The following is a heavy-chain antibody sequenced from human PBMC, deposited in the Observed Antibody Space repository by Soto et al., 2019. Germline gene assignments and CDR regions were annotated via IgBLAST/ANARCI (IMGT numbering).Heavy chain of an antibody. CDR1: GFTFSSYW. D-gene: IGHD2-15*01. Sequence: EVQLVESGGGLVQPGGSLRLSCAASGFTFSSYWMHWVRQAPGKGLVWVSRINSDGSSTSYADSVKGRFTISRDNAKNTLYLQMNSLRAEDTAVYYCARGGYCSGGSCFRHYYYYGMDVWDQGTTVTVSS. CDR2: INSDGSST. V-gene: IGHV3-74*01. CDR3: ARGGYCSGGSCFRHYYYYGMDV. J-gene: IGHJ6*02.